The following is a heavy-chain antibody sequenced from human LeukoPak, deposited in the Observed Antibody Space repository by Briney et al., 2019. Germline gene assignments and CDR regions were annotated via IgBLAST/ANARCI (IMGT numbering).Heavy chain of an antibody. D-gene: IGHD3-22*01. CDR3: ARMVRYYYDSSGYYSGLEETYYFDY. V-gene: IGHV4-39*01. CDR2: IYYSGST. CDR1: GGSISSSSYY. J-gene: IGHJ4*02. Sequence: SETLSLTCTVSGGSISSSSYYWGWIRQPPGKGLEWIGNIYYSGSTYYNPSLKSRVTISVDTSKNQFSLKLSSVTAADTAVYYCARMVRYYYDSSGYYSGLEETYYFDYWGQGILVTVSS.